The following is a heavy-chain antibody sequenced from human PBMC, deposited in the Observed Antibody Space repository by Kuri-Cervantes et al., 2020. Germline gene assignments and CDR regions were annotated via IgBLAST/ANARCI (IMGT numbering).Heavy chain of an antibody. V-gene: IGHV1-8*01. J-gene: IGHJ3*02. Sequence: ASVKVSCKASGYTFTSCDINWVRQATGQGLEWMGWMNPNSGNTGYAQKFQGRVTMTRNTSISTAYMELSSLRSEDTAVYYCARTPSSGWYRDDAFDIWGQGTMVTVSS. CDR3: ARTPSSGWYRDDAFDI. CDR2: MNPNSGNT. D-gene: IGHD6-19*01. CDR1: GYTFTSCD.